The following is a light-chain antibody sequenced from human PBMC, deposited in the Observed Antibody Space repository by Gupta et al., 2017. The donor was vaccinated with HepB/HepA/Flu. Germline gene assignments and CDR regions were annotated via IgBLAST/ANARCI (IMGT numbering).Light chain of an antibody. Sequence: EIVLTQSPAILSLSPGERDTLSCRASQSISSFLAWYQQKPGQAPRLLIYEASNRATGVPARFSGSGSGTDFALTISSLEPEDFAVYYCQHRYDWPLTFGGGTKVEIK. V-gene: IGKV3-11*01. CDR2: EAS. J-gene: IGKJ4*01. CDR3: QHRYDWPLT. CDR1: QSISSF.